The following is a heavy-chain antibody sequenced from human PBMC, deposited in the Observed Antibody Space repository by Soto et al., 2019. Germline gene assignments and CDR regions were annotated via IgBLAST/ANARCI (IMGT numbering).Heavy chain of an antibody. Sequence: PGGSLRLSCEASGFIVSSVFVRWVRQAPGKGLEWVGRIKSKIDGDTTDYAAPVKGRVIISRDDSKNTVYLEMKSLTTVDTAVYYCSTEALYFASSSDRVEYWGQGIRVTVSS. V-gene: IGHV3-15*05. J-gene: IGHJ4*02. CDR1: GFIVSSVF. CDR3: STEALYFASSSDRVEY. CDR2: IKSKIDGDTT. D-gene: IGHD6-13*01.